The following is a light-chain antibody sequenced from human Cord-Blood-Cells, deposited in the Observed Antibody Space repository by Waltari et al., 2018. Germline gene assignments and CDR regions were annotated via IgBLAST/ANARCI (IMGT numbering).Light chain of an antibody. J-gene: IGKJ4*01. CDR3: QQYYSTPT. CDR2: WAS. CDR1: QSVLYSSNNKNY. V-gene: IGKV4-1*01. Sequence: LAVSLGERATINCKSSQSVLYSSNNKNYLAWYQQKPGQPPKLLIYWASTRESGVPDRFSGSGSGTDFTLTISSLQAEDVAVYYCQQYYSTPTFGGGTKVEIK.